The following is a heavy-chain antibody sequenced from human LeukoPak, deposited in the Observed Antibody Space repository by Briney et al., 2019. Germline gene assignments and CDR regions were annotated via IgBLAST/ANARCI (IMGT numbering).Heavy chain of an antibody. CDR2: MNPNSGNT. D-gene: IGHD3-3*01. CDR1: GYTFTSYD. Sequence: ASVKVSCKASGYTFTSYDINWVRQATGQGLEWMGWMNPNSGNTGYAQKFQGRVTMTRNTSINTAYMELSSLRSEDTAVYYCARSPAVVNTIFGVVSEWYYYYGMDVWGQGTTVTVSS. CDR3: ARSPAVVNTIFGVVSEWYYYYGMDV. V-gene: IGHV1-8*01. J-gene: IGHJ6*02.